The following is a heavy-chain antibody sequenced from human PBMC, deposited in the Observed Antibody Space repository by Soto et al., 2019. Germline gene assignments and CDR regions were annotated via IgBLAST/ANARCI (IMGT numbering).Heavy chain of an antibody. V-gene: IGHV4-38-2*01. CDR3: AKLSAGINQPTLTTVMTVLDF. CDR2: INHVGIT. Sequence: PSETLSLTCAVSGYSISSGYYWGWIRQSPGKGLEWLGDINHVGITNYNPSLKSRVSIPVDKSKNQISLRLTSVTAADTAVYFCAKLSAGINQPTLTTVMTVLDFWGQGVLVTVSS. CDR1: GYSISSGYY. J-gene: IGHJ4*02. D-gene: IGHD2-21*02.